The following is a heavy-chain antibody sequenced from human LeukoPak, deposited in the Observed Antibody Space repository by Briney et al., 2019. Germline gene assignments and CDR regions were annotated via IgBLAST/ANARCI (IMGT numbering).Heavy chain of an antibody. CDR2: IYYSGNT. J-gene: IGHJ4*02. CDR1: GVSISSSNSY. CDR3: ARLGDSSGYYAFDY. V-gene: IGHV4-39*07. Sequence: PSETLSLTCTVSGVSISSSNSYWGWIRQPPGKELESIGSIYYSGNTYYNASLKSRVTISVDKSKNQFSLKLSSVTAADTAVYYCARLGDSSGYYAFDYWGQGTLVTVSS. D-gene: IGHD3-22*01.